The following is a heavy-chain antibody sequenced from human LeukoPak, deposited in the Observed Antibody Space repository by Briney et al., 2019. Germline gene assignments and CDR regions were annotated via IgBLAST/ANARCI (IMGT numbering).Heavy chain of an antibody. CDR2: IYYSGST. V-gene: IGHV4-39*01. D-gene: IGHD3-3*01. CDR3: ARQTTGMITIFGGGPSWFDP. J-gene: IGHJ5*02. Sequence: PSETLSLTCTVSGGSISSSSYYWGWIRQPPGKGLEWIGSIYYSGSTYYNPSLKSRVTISVDTSMNQFSLKLSSVTAADTAVYYCARQTTGMITIFGGGPSWFDPWGQGTLVTVSS. CDR1: GGSISSSSYY.